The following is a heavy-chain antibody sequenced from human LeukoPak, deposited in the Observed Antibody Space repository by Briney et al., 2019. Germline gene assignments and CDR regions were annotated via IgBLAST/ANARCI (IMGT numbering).Heavy chain of an antibody. CDR2: ISCDGSNK. CDR3: ARAGGSGWYWYYFDY. D-gene: IGHD6-19*01. Sequence: PGGSLRLSCAASGFTFSSYARHWVRQAPGKGLEWGAVISCDGSNKYYADSVKGRFTISRDNSKNTLYLQMNSLRAEDTAVYYCARAGGSGWYWYYFDYWGQGTLVTVSS. V-gene: IGHV3-30-3*01. J-gene: IGHJ4*02. CDR1: GFTFSSYA.